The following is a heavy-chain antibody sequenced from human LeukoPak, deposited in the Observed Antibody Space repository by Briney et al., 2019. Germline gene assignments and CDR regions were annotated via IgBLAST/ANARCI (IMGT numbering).Heavy chain of an antibody. J-gene: IGHJ3*02. V-gene: IGHV3-33*01. Sequence: GGSLRLSCAASGFTFSSYGMHWVRQAPGKGLEWVAVIWYDGSNKYYADSVKGRFTISRDNSKNTLYLQMNSLRAEDTAVYYCARPLSSSSVFAFDIWGQGTMVTVPS. D-gene: IGHD6-6*01. CDR3: ARPLSSSSVFAFDI. CDR2: IWYDGSNK. CDR1: GFTFSSYG.